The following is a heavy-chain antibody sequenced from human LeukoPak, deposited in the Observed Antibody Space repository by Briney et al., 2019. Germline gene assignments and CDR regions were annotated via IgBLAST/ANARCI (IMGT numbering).Heavy chain of an antibody. Sequence: GGSLRLPCAASGFTFSDYGMHWVRQAPGKGLEWGAFIRNDGSYEYYPDSVKGRFTISRDNSRNALYLQMNSLRAEDTAVYYCARRSNSSAIWYYFDYWGQGTLVTVSS. D-gene: IGHD6-13*01. J-gene: IGHJ4*02. CDR3: ARRSNSSAIWYYFDY. CDR2: IRNDGSYE. V-gene: IGHV3-30*02. CDR1: GFTFSDYG.